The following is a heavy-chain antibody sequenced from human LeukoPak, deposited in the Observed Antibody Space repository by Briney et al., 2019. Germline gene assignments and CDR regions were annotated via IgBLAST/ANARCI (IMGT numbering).Heavy chain of an antibody. Sequence: GGSLRLSCAASGFTFSSYAMSWVRQAPGKGLEWVSSISGSGGSTYYADSVKGRFTISRDNSKNTLYMQMNSLRAEGTAVYYCAKMGSAGWFDPWGQGTLVTVSS. J-gene: IGHJ5*02. V-gene: IGHV3-23*01. CDR2: ISGSGGST. CDR3: AKMGSAGWFDP. D-gene: IGHD6-6*01. CDR1: GFTFSSYA.